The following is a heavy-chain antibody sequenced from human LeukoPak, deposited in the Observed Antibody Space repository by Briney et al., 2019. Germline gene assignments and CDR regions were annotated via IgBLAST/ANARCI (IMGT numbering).Heavy chain of an antibody. CDR2: ISYDGSNK. V-gene: IGHV3-30*18. J-gene: IGHJ4*02. CDR1: GFTFSSYG. D-gene: IGHD3-10*01. CDR3: AKDVRALNNYGSGSSGFY. Sequence: GGSLRLSCAASGFTFSSYGMHWVRQAPGKGLEWVAVISYDGSNKYYADPVKGRFTISRDNSKNTLYPQMNSLRVEDTAVYYCAKDVRALNNYGSGSSGFYWGQGTLVTVSS.